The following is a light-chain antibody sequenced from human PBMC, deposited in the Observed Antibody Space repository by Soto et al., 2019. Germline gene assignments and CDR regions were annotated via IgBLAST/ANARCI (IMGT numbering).Light chain of an antibody. V-gene: IGLV1-51*02. Sequence: QSVLTQPPSVSAAPGQKVTISCSGSSSNIGRNYVSWYQQFPGAAPKLLIYEHNKRPSGVPDRFSGSRSATSATLDITGLQAGDEADYYCAAWDNPGVFFGTGTKLTVL. CDR1: SSNIGRNY. CDR2: EHN. CDR3: AAWDNPGVF. J-gene: IGLJ1*01.